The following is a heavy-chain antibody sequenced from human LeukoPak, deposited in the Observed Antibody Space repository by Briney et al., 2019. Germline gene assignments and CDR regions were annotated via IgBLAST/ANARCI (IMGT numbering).Heavy chain of an antibody. D-gene: IGHD2-15*01. CDR1: GYSFATYY. CDR3: ARDVVVEVGMLPTDSWFDP. J-gene: IGHJ5*02. V-gene: IGHV1-46*01. Sequence: ASVKVSCKATGYSFATYYIHWMRQAPGRGLEWMGIINPSDGSTSSAQKFQGRVTMTSDTSTSTVYMELSSLTYDDTAVYYCARDVVVEVGMLPTDSWFDPWGRGTLVAVSS. CDR2: INPSDGST.